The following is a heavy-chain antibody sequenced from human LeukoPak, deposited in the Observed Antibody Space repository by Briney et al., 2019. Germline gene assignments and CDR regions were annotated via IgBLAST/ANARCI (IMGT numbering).Heavy chain of an antibody. CDR3: ARVTDPRYNWFDP. J-gene: IGHJ5*02. V-gene: IGHV4-4*07. Sequence: SETLSLTCTVSGGSISSYYWTGIWQPAGKGPEWIWRIHASGSTNYNPSLKSRVNMSVDTSKNQFSLKLNSVTAADTAVYYCARVTDPRYNWFDPWGQGTLVTVSS. CDR1: GGSISSYY. CDR2: IHASGST. D-gene: IGHD2-21*02.